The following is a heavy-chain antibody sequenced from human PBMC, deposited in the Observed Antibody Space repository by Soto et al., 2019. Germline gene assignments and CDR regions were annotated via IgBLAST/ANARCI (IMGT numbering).Heavy chain of an antibody. CDR1: GFTFSSYA. V-gene: IGHV3-23*01. CDR3: ARARGYCSGGSCQRLYAFDI. D-gene: IGHD2-15*01. CDR2: ISGSGGST. J-gene: IGHJ3*02. Sequence: GGSLRLSCAASGFTFSSYAMSWVRQAPGKGLEWVSAISGSGGSTYYADSVKGRFTISRDNSKNTLYLQMNSLRAEDTAVYYCARARGYCSGGSCQRLYAFDIWGQGTMVTVSS.